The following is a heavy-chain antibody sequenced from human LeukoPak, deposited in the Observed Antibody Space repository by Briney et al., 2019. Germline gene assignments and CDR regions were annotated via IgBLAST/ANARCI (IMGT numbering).Heavy chain of an antibody. CDR1: GYSISSAYF. V-gene: IGHV4-38-2*02. CDR2: IYHSETT. Sequence: PSETLSLTCTVSGYSISSAYFWGWIRQPPGKGLEWIGSIYHSETTSYNPSLRSRVTISVDTSRNLFSLKLSSVTAADTAVYYCAREQVVPAAENWFDPWGQGTLVTVSS. CDR3: AREQVVPAAENWFDP. J-gene: IGHJ5*02. D-gene: IGHD2-2*01.